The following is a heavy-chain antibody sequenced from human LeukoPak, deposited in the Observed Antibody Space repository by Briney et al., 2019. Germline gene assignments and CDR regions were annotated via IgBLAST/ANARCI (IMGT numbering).Heavy chain of an antibody. CDR1: GFTFSSYA. Sequence: GGSLRLSCAASGFTFSSYAMSWVRQAPGKGLEWVSAISGSGGSTYYADSVKGRFTTSRDNSKNTLYLQMNSLRAEDTAVYYCAKDSGIAVAGLGPDYWGQGTLVTVSS. D-gene: IGHD6-19*01. V-gene: IGHV3-23*01. CDR3: AKDSGIAVAGLGPDY. J-gene: IGHJ4*02. CDR2: ISGSGGST.